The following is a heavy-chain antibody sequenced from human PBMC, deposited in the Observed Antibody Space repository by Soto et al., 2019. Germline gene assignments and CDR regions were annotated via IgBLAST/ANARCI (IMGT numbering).Heavy chain of an antibody. J-gene: IGHJ4*02. D-gene: IGHD3-16*02. CDR1: GGSISSSNW. Sequence: PSETLSLTCAVSGGSISSSNWWSWVRQPPGKGLEWIGEIYHSGSTNYNPSLKSRVTISVDTSKNQFSLKLSSVTAADTAVYYCARVLPRIYDYIWGSYQVDYWGQGTLVTVSS. CDR2: IYHSGST. CDR3: ARVLPRIYDYIWGSYQVDY. V-gene: IGHV4-4*02.